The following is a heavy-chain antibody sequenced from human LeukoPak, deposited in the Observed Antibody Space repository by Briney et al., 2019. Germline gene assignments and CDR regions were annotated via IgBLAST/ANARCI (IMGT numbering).Heavy chain of an antibody. J-gene: IGHJ4*02. CDR2: IRYDGSNK. D-gene: IGHD6-6*01. CDR1: GFTFSSYG. V-gene: IGHV3-30*02. Sequence: GGSLRLSCAASGFTFSSYGMHWVRQAPGKGLEWAAFIRYDGSNKYYADSVKGRFTISRDNSKNTLYLQMNSLRAEDTAVYYCAKDGRIAARPSYFDYWGQGTLVTVSS. CDR3: AKDGRIAARPSYFDY.